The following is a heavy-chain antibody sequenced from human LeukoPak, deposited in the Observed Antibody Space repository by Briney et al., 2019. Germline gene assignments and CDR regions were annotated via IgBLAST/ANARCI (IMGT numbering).Heavy chain of an antibody. CDR2: MSGSGGSK. CDR1: GFTFSSYA. CDR3: AKDRRYSSTWYNFDY. Sequence: GGSLRLSCAASGFTFSSYAMSWVRQAPGKGLEWVPGMSGSGGSKYYADSVKGRFTLSRDNSKNTLYLPMNSLRGEHTAVYYCAKDRRYSSTWYNFDYWGQGTLVTVSS. D-gene: IGHD6-13*01. J-gene: IGHJ4*02. V-gene: IGHV3-23*01.